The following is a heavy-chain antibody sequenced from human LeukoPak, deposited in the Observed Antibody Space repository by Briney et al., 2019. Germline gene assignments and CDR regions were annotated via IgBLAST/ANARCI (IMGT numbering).Heavy chain of an antibody. Sequence: GASVKVSCKASGYTFTSYYMHWVRQAPGQGLEWMGIINPSGGSTSYAQKFQGRVTMTRDRSTSTVYMELSSLRSEDTAVYYCARDSGPSANYYYYGMDVWGQGTTVTVSS. J-gene: IGHJ6*02. CDR1: GYTFTSYY. CDR2: INPSGGST. CDR3: ARDSGPSANYYYYGMDV. V-gene: IGHV1-46*01. D-gene: IGHD1-14*01.